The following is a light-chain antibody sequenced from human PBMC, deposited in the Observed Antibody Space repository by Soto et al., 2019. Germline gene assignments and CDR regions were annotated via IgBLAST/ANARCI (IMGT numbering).Light chain of an antibody. CDR1: QSVSSY. J-gene: IGKJ5*01. Sequence: EIVLTQSPATLSLSPGERATLSCRASQSVSSYLAWYQHKPGQAPWLLIYGASNRASGIPARFSGNGSGTDFTLTINSLEPEDFAVYYCQQRSNWPRITFGQGTRLEIK. V-gene: IGKV3-11*01. CDR2: GAS. CDR3: QQRSNWPRIT.